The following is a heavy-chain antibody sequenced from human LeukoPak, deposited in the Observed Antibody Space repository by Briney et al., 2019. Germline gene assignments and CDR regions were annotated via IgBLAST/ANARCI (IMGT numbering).Heavy chain of an antibody. Sequence: GGSLRLSCAASGFTFSDYWMSWVRQAPGKGLEWVSSISSSSSYIYYADSVKGRFTISRDNAKNSLYLQMNSLRAEDTAVYYCARAPRIAAAADYWGQGTLVTVSS. CDR2: ISSSSSYI. J-gene: IGHJ4*02. CDR1: GFTFSDYW. CDR3: ARAPRIAAAADY. V-gene: IGHV3-21*01. D-gene: IGHD6-13*01.